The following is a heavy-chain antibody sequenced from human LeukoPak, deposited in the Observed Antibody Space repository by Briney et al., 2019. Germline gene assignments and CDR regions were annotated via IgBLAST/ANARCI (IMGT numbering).Heavy chain of an antibody. D-gene: IGHD2-15*01. Sequence: SVKVSCKASGGTLSSYAISWVRQAPGQGLEWMGGMIPIFGPANYAQKFQGRVTITADESTSTAYMELSSLRSEDTAVYYCARVPSCSGGSCLLRGYYFDYWGQGTLVTVSS. CDR3: ARVPSCSGGSCLLRGYYFDY. V-gene: IGHV1-69*01. J-gene: IGHJ4*02. CDR1: GGTLSSYA. CDR2: MIPIFGPA.